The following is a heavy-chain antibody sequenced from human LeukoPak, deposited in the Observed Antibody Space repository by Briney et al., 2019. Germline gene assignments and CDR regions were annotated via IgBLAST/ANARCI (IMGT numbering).Heavy chain of an antibody. CDR3: ARGGYIYYGSGSHQFDP. V-gene: IGHV4-34*01. D-gene: IGHD3-10*01. J-gene: IGHJ5*02. CDR1: GGSFSGYY. Sequence: SETLSLTCAVYGGSFSGYYWNWIRQSPGKGLEWIGEINHIGSTNYNPSLKSRVTMSVDTSKNQFSLKLSSVTAADTAVYYCARGGYIYYGSGSHQFDPWGQGTLVTVSS. CDR2: INHIGST.